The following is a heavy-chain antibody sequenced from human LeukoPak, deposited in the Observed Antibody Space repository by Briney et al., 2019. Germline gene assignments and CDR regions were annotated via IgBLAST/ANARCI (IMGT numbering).Heavy chain of an antibody. CDR3: ARVSSSWYQDWYFDR. D-gene: IGHD6-13*01. CDR1: GGSISSYY. J-gene: IGHJ2*01. V-gene: IGHV4-4*07. Sequence: SETLSLTCTVSGGSISSYYWSWIRQPAGKGLEWIGRIYISGSPNYNPSLKSRVTMSVDTSKNQFSLKLTSVTAADTAVYYCARVSSSWYQDWYFDRWGRGTLVTVSS. CDR2: IYISGSP.